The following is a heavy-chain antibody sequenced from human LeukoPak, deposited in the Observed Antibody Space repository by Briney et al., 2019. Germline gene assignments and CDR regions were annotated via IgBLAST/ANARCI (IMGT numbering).Heavy chain of an antibody. V-gene: IGHV4-4*07. CDR3: AATGVTGFFYYYGLDL. J-gene: IGHJ6*02. Sequence: PSGTLSLTRTVSVGSLSRYNWSWIRQPAGKGREWVGRIYTRGSTNYHPLLRSRVTMLEDTYKNQYSLKLCAVAAADTAVYCCAATGVTGFFYYYGLDLWGQGTTVTVSS. D-gene: IGHD3-9*01. CDR2: IYTRGST. CDR1: VGSLSRYN.